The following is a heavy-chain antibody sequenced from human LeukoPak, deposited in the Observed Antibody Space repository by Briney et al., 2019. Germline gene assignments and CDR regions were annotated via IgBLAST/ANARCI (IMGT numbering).Heavy chain of an antibody. CDR1: GFTFSTYA. CDR2: IPYDGSNK. CDR3: AKVHQHDYGYFDY. J-gene: IGHJ4*02. D-gene: IGHD4-17*01. V-gene: IGHV3-30*04. Sequence: PGGSLRLSCAASGFTFSTYAMHWVRQAPGKGLEWVAVIPYDGSNKYYADSVKGRFTISRENSKNTLYLQMNSLRAEDTAVYYCAKVHQHDYGYFDYWGQGTLVTVSS.